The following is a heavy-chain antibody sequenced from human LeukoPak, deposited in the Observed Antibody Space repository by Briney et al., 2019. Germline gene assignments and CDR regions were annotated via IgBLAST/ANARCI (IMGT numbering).Heavy chain of an antibody. CDR3: ARLESPQGGLRDY. D-gene: IGHD4-17*01. V-gene: IGHV1-2*02. Sequence: GASVKVSCKASGYTFTGYYMHWVRQAPGQGLEWMGWINPNSGGTNYAQKFQGRVTMTRDTSISTAYMELSRLRSDDTALYYCARLESPQGGLRDYWGQGTLVTVSS. CDR2: INPNSGGT. CDR1: GYTFTGYY. J-gene: IGHJ4*02.